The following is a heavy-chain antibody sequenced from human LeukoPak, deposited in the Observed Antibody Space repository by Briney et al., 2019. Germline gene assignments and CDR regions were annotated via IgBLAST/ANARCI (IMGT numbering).Heavy chain of an antibody. CDR2: IYYSGST. J-gene: IGHJ4*02. CDR1: GGSISSSSYY. D-gene: IGHD1-1*01. V-gene: IGHV4-39*01. CDR3: ARQYNWNDFDY. Sequence: PSETLSLTCTVSGGSISSSSYYWGWIRQPPGKGLEWIGSIYYSGSTYYNPSLKSRVTISVDTSKNQFSLKLSSVTAADTAVYYCARQYNWNDFDYWGQGTLVTVSS.